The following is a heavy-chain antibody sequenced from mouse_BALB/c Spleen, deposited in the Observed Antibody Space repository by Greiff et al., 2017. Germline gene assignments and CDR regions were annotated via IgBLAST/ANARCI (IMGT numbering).Heavy chain of an antibody. D-gene: IGHD2-2*01. J-gene: IGHJ2*01. V-gene: IGHV1-87*01. CDR1: GYTFTSYW. CDR3: ARRVVYYGYHYFDY. CDR2: IYPGDGDT. Sequence: QVQLKQSGAELARPGASVKLSCKASGYTFTSYWMQWVKQRPGQGLEWIGAIYPGDGDTRYTQKFKGKATLTADKSSSTAYMQLSSLASEDSAVYYCARRVVYYGYHYFDYWGQGTTLTVSS.